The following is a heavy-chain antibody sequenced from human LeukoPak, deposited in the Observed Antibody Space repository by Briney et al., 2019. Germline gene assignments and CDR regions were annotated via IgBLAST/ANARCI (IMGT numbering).Heavy chain of an antibody. Sequence: PSETLSLTCTVSGGSISSYYWSWIRQPPGKGLEWIGYIYYSGSTNYNPSLKSRVTISVDTSKNQFSLKLSSVTAADTAVYYCAKGPIYYQYMDVWGKGTTVTVSS. CDR1: GGSISSYY. J-gene: IGHJ6*03. CDR3: AKGPIYYQYMDV. V-gene: IGHV4-59*08. CDR2: IYYSGST.